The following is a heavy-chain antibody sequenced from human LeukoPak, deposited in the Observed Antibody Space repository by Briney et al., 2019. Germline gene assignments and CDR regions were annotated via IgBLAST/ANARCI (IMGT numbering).Heavy chain of an antibody. CDR2: ISSNGGST. J-gene: IGHJ6*02. CDR1: GFTFSSYA. D-gene: IGHD5-18*01. CDR3: ARGNGYSYGSSYYYYGMDV. V-gene: IGHV3-64*01. Sequence: GGSLRLSCAASGFTFSSYAMSWVRQAPGKGLEWVSAISSNGGSTYYANSVKGRFTISRDNSKNTLYLQMGSLRAEDMAVYYCARGNGYSYGSSYYYYGMDVWGQGTTVTVSS.